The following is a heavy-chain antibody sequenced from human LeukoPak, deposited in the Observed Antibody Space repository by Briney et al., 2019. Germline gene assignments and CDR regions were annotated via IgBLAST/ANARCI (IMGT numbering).Heavy chain of an antibody. CDR3: SGHYYDTSGTSAFDI. Sequence: PGESLRLSCAASGLSFSTSAMGWVRQAPGKGLEWVSSISGSGDDTYYADSVKGRFTISKDNSKNTLYLQMNSLRVEDTAVYYCSGHYYDTSGTSAFDIWGQGTMVT. D-gene: IGHD3-22*01. J-gene: IGHJ3*02. V-gene: IGHV3-23*01. CDR1: GLSFSTSA. CDR2: ISGSGDDT.